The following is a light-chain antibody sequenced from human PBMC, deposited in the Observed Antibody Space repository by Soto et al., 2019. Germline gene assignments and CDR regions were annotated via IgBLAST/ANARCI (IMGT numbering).Light chain of an antibody. J-gene: IGKJ3*01. V-gene: IGKV3-11*01. CDR2: DAY. Sequence: EIVLTQSPATLSLSPGERDTLSCRASQSVSSYFAWYQQKPGQAPSLLIYDAYNRATGIPARFSGSGSGTDVTLTISSLEPEDFAVYYCQQRSNWPPRFTFGPGTKVDIK. CDR3: QQRSNWPPRFT. CDR1: QSVSSY.